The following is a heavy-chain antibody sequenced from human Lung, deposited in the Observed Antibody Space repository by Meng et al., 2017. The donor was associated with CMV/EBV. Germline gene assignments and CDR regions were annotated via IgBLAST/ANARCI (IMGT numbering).Heavy chain of an antibody. V-gene: IGHV4-34*01. D-gene: IGHD6-19*01. J-gene: IGHJ4*02. CDR2: INHSGST. Sequence: SXTLSLXCGVYGGSFSDYYWSWIRQPPGKGLEWIGEINHSGSTNYNPSLKSRLTVSIDTSSDQFSLRLTSVTAADTAVYYCARVQWLAYYFASWGQGTLVTVSS. CDR3: ARVQWLAYYFAS. CDR1: GGSFSDYY.